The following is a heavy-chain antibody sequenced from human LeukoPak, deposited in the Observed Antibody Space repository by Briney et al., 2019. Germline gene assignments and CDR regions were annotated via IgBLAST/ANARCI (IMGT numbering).Heavy chain of an antibody. J-gene: IGHJ3*02. D-gene: IGHD4-17*01. V-gene: IGHV4-59*11. Sequence: SETLSLTCTVSGGSISSHYWTWIRQPPGKGLEWIGYISYIGSTNYNPSLKSRVTISVDTSKNQFSLKLRSVTAADAAAYFCARDPTTVTKGLDIWGQGTMVTVSS. CDR2: ISYIGST. CDR3: ARDPTTVTKGLDI. CDR1: GGSISSHY.